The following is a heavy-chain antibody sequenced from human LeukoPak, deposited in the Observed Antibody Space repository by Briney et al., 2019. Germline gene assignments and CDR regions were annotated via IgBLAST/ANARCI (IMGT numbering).Heavy chain of an antibody. CDR3: ARYSGTYHDYYYYGMDV. CDR2: TSAYNGNT. J-gene: IGHJ6*02. Sequence: ASVKVSCKASGHTFTNYGISWVRQAPGQGLEWMGWTSAYNGNTKYAQKLQGRVTMTTDTSTSTAYMELRSLRSDDTAVYYCARYSGTYHDYYYYGMDVWGQGTTVTVSS. V-gene: IGHV1-18*01. CDR1: GHTFTNYG. D-gene: IGHD1-26*01.